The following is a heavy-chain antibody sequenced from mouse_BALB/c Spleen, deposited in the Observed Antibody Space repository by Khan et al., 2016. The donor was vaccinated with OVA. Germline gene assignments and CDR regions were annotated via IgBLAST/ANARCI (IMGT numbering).Heavy chain of an antibody. J-gene: IGHJ3*01. CDR1: GYTFTSYV. V-gene: IGHV1S136*01. Sequence: EVQLVESGPELVKPGASVKMSCKASGYTFTSYVMHWVKQKPGQGLEWIGYINPYNDGTKYNEKFKGKATLTSDKSSSTAYMELSSLTSEDSTVYYCARRDSSGYSCAYWGQGTLVTVSA. D-gene: IGHD3-2*01. CDR3: ARRDSSGYSCAY. CDR2: INPYNDGT.